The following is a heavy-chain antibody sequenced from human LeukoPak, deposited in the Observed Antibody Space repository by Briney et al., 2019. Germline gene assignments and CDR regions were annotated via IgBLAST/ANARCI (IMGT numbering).Heavy chain of an antibody. J-gene: IGHJ3*02. CDR2: IYSGGST. CDR3: AKDREVREMGAFDI. Sequence: SGGSLRLSCAASGFTVSSNYMSWVRQAPGKGLEWVSVIYSGGSTYYTDSVKGRFTISRDTSKNTLYLQMNSLRAEDTAVYYCAKDREVREMGAFDIWGQGTMVTVSS. V-gene: IGHV3-53*01. CDR1: GFTVSSNY. D-gene: IGHD3-10*01.